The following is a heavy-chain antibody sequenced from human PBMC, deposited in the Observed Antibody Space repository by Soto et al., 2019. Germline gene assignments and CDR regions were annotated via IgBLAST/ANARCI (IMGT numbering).Heavy chain of an antibody. D-gene: IGHD6-13*01. CDR1: GGTFSSYA. Sequence: SVKVSCKASGGTFSSYAISWVRQAPGQGLEWMGGIIPIFGTANYAQKFQGRVTITADESTSTAYMELSSLRSEDTAVYYCARGVVSSSWYYYYGMDVWGQGTTVTVS. V-gene: IGHV1-69*13. CDR2: IIPIFGTA. J-gene: IGHJ6*02. CDR3: ARGVVSSSWYYYYGMDV.